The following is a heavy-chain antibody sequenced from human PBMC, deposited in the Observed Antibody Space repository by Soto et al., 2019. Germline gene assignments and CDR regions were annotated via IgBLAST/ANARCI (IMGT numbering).Heavy chain of an antibody. V-gene: IGHV3-7*01. CDR1: GFTFSSYW. J-gene: IGHJ4*02. CDR3: ARDGRGEGSDYDYIWGSDRGDY. CDR2: IKQDGSEK. D-gene: IGHD3-16*02. Sequence: GGSLRLSCAASGFTFSSYWMSWVRQAPGKGLEWVANIKQDGSEKYYVDSVKGRFTISRDNAKNSLYLQMNSLRAEDTAVYYCARDGRGEGSDYDYIWGSDRGDYWGQGTLVTVSS.